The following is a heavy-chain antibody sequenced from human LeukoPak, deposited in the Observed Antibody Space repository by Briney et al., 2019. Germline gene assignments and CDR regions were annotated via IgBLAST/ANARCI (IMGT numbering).Heavy chain of an antibody. V-gene: IGHV3-49*04. Sequence: PGGSLRLSCTASGFTFGGYAMSWVRQAPGKGLEWVGFIRSKAYGGTTEYAASVKGRLTISRDDSKSIAYLQMNSLKTEDTAVYYCLSGTSFFDYRGQGTLVTVSS. CDR3: LSGTSFFDY. D-gene: IGHD3-10*01. CDR2: IRSKAYGGTT. CDR1: GFTFGGYA. J-gene: IGHJ4*02.